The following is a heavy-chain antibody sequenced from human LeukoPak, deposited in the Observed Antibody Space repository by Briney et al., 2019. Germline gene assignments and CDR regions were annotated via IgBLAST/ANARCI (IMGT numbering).Heavy chain of an antibody. CDR2: MNPNSGNT. CDR1: GYTFTSYA. V-gene: IGHV1-8*02. J-gene: IGHJ5*02. Sequence: ASVKVSCKASGYTFTSYAMHWVRQAPGQRLEWMGWMNPNSGNTGYAQKFQGRVTMTRNTSISTAYMELSSLRSEDTAVYYCARGPPFTPPWGQGTLVTVSS. D-gene: IGHD3-16*01. CDR3: ARGPPFTPP.